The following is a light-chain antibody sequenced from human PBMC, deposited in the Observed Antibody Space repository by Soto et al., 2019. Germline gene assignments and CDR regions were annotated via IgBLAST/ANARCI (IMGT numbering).Light chain of an antibody. V-gene: IGKV1-5*03. CDR1: QSIRSW. CDR3: QQYNSFPGT. CDR2: KAS. J-gene: IGKJ5*01. Sequence: DIQMTQSPSTLSASVGDRVTITCRASQSIRSWLAWYQQKPGKAPKLLIYKASSLETGVPLRFSGSGSGTEFTLTISSLQPDDFATYYCQQYNSFPGTFGQGTRLEIK.